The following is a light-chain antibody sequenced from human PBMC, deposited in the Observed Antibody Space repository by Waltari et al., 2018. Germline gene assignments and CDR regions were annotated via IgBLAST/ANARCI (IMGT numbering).Light chain of an antibody. CDR1: SSDVGGYDY. CDR2: EIN. J-gene: IGLJ2*01. Sequence: QSALTQPPSASGSPGQSVTISCTGTSSDVGGYDYVSWYQQHPGKAPKLMIYEINKRPSGVPNRFPGSRAGNTASLTVSGLRPEDEADYYCSSYAGSNRVIFGGGTKLTVL. V-gene: IGLV2-8*01. CDR3: SSYAGSNRVI.